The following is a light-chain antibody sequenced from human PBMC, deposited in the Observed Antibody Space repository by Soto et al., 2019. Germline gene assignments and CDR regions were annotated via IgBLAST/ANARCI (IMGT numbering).Light chain of an antibody. CDR2: GAS. Sequence: EIVMTQSPATLSLSPGERATLSCRASQSVSNNYLAWYQQKPGQAPRLLIYGASTRATGIPARFSGSGSGTEFTLTISSLQSEDFAVYYCQQYNNWLWTFGQGTKVDIK. J-gene: IGKJ1*01. V-gene: IGKV3-15*01. CDR3: QQYNNWLWT. CDR1: QSVSNN.